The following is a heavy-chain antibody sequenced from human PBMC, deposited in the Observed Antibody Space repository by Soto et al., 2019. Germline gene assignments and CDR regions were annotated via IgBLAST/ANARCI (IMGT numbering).Heavy chain of an antibody. V-gene: IGHV1-69*13. J-gene: IGHJ4*02. D-gene: IGHD3-10*01. CDR1: GGTFSIYA. CDR2: IIPIFGTA. CDR3: ARLVGSGSQGDY. Sequence: SVKVSCKASGGTFSIYAISWVRQAPGQGLEWMGGIIPIFGTANYAQKFQGRVTITADESTSTACMELSSLRSEDTAVYYCARLVGSGSQGDYWGQGTLVTVSS.